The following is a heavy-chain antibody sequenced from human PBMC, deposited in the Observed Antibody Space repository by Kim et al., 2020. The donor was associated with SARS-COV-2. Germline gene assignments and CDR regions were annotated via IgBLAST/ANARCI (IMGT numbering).Heavy chain of an antibody. CDR2: SYI. CDR3: ARGYGSGIG. V-gene: IGHV3-21*01. D-gene: IGHD3-10*01. J-gene: IGHJ4*02. Sequence: SYIYYADSVKGRFTISRDNAKNSLYLQMNSLRAEDTAVYYCARGYGSGIGWGQGTLVTVSS.